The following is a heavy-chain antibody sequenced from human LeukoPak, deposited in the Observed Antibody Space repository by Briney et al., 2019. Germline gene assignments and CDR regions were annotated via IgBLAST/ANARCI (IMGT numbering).Heavy chain of an antibody. D-gene: IGHD4-17*01. V-gene: IGHV4-61*02. CDR3: ARDLVATTYGDYYYYYYYMDV. Sequence: PSETLSLTCTVSGGSISSGSYYWSWIRQPAVKGLEWIGRIYTSGSTNYNPSLKSRVTISVDTSKNQFSLKLSSVTAADTAVYYCARDLVATTYGDYYYYYYYMDVWGKGTTVIISS. CDR2: IYTSGST. J-gene: IGHJ6*03. CDR1: GGSISSGSYY.